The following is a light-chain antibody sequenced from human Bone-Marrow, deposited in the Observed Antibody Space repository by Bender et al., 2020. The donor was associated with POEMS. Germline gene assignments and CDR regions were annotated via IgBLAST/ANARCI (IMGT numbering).Light chain of an antibody. J-gene: IGLJ2*01. CDR2: EDT. CDR1: ALPKKY. V-gene: IGLV3-10*01. Sequence: SYELTQSPSVSVSPGQTAMITCSGDALPKKYAFWYQQKSGQAPVLLIYEDTKRPSGIPERFSGSSSGTVATLFITGAQVDDEADYYCYSTDTTGNYRVFGGGTKLTVL. CDR3: YSTDTTGNYRV.